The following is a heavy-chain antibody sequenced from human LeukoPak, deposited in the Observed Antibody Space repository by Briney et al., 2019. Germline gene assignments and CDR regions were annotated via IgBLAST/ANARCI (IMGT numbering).Heavy chain of an antibody. CDR3: ARGLGCGGDCYTTFNY. D-gene: IGHD2-21*02. Sequence: SETLCLSCAVSGGSFSGYYWSWIRQAPGKGLEWVGEINHSGSTNYNASLKSRVTISVDTSKNQFSLKLSSVTAADTAVYYCARGLGCGGDCYTTFNYWGQGTLVTVSS. V-gene: IGHV4-34*01. J-gene: IGHJ4*02. CDR2: INHSGST. CDR1: GGSFSGYY.